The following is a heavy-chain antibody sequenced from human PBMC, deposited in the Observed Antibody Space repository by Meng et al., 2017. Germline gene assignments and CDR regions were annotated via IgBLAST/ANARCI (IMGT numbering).Heavy chain of an antibody. CDR3: ARDEDISAAGKLFGDY. V-gene: IGHV1-2*06. J-gene: IGHJ4*02. CDR2: INPKSGDT. Sequence: GQLVQSESAGKKPGASVKVSCTPSEYTFPDYYIHWVRRAPGQGLEWMGRINPKSGDTHYAQKFQARVTMTRDTSISTAYMELSGLRSDDTAMYYCARDEDISAAGKLFGDYWGQGTLVTVSS. D-gene: IGHD6-25*01. CDR1: EYTFPDYY.